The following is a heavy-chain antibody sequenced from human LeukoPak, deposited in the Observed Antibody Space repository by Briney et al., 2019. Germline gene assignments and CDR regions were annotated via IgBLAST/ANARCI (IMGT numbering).Heavy chain of an antibody. CDR2: INPNSGGT. D-gene: IGHD2-21*02. Sequence: GASVTVSCMASRYTLTDYYMHWVRQAPGQGREWMGWINPNSGGTNYAQKFQGRVTMTRDTSISTAYMELSRRRSDDTAVYYCARIALAYCGGDCYYRWGQGTLVTVSA. CDR1: RYTLTDYY. J-gene: IGHJ4*02. V-gene: IGHV1-2*02. CDR3: ARIALAYCGGDCYYR.